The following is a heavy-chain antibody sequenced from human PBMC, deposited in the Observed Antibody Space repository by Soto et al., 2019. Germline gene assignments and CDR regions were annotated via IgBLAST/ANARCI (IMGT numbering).Heavy chain of an antibody. CDR3: ARERIGSSDY. J-gene: IGHJ4*02. D-gene: IGHD1-26*01. CDR1: GYTFTSYD. Sequence: QVQLVQSWAEVKKPGASVKVSCKASGYTFTSYDINWVRQATGKGLEWVGWMNPNSGNTGHAQKFQGRVTMTRNTSISTAYIELRSLRSEDTVVYYCARERIGSSDYWGQGTLVSVSS. CDR2: MNPNSGNT. V-gene: IGHV1-8*01.